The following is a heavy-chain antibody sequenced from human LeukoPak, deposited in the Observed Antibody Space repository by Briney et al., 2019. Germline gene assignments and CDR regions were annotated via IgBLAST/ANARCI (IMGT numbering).Heavy chain of an antibody. CDR2: VSSTGGDK. CDR3: ARGENGSFDR. J-gene: IGHJ4*02. V-gene: IGHV3-11*01. CDR1: GVTFEDYY. Sequence: GGSLRLSCTGSGVTFEDYYLSWIRQAPGKGLEWISYVSSTGGDKFHADPVKGRFTISRDNARNSVYMEMNDLIAEDTAFYYCARGENGSFDRWGQGTLVIVSS. D-gene: IGHD3-10*01.